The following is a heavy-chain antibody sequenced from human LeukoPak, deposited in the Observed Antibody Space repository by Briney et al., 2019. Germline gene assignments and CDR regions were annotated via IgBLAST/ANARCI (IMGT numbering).Heavy chain of an antibody. Sequence: SQTLSLTCTVSGGSISSGGYYWSWIRQHPGTGLGWIGYIYYSGSTYYNPSLKSRVTISVDTSKNQFSLKLSSVTAADTAVYYCASSLIWFGELFPSGMDVWGKGTTVTVSS. CDR2: IYYSGST. D-gene: IGHD3-10*01. CDR3: ASSLIWFGELFPSGMDV. V-gene: IGHV4-31*03. J-gene: IGHJ6*04. CDR1: GGSISSGGYY.